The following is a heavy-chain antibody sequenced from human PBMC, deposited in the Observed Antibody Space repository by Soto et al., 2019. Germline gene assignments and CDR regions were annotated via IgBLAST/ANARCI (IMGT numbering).Heavy chain of an antibody. D-gene: IGHD2-2*01. CDR3: ASRRSNCSSTSCYLYFDY. V-gene: IGHV1-69*13. J-gene: IGHJ4*02. CDR1: GGTFSSYA. Sequence: SVKVSCKASGGTFSSYAISWVRQAPGQGLEWMGGIIPIFGTANYAQKFQGRVTITADESTSTAYMELSSLRSEDTAVYYCASRRSNCSSTSCYLYFDYWGQGTLVTVS. CDR2: IIPIFGTA.